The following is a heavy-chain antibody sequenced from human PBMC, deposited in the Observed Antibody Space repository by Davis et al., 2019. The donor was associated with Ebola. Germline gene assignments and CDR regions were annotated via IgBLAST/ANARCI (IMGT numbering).Heavy chain of an antibody. J-gene: IGHJ4*02. V-gene: IGHV3-23*01. Sequence: GESLKISCAASGFTFSSYAMGWVRQAPGKGLEWVSGISGSGGSTYYADSVKGRFTISRDNSKNTLYLQMNSLRAEDAAIYYCAKLPWASVPDYFDYWGQGTLVTVSS. D-gene: IGHD1-26*01. CDR2: ISGSGGST. CDR1: GFTFSSYA. CDR3: AKLPWASVPDYFDY.